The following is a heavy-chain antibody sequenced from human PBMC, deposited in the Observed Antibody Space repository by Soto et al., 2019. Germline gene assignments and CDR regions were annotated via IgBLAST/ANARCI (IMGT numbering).Heavy chain of an antibody. J-gene: IGHJ5*02. CDR1: GFTFSSYG. CDR3: ARESPSNWFDP. Sequence: GGSLRLSCAASGFTFSSYGMHWVRQAPGKGLEWVAVIWYDGSNKYYADSVKGRFTISRDNSENTLYLQMNSLRAEDTAVYYCARESPSNWFDPWGQGTLVTVSS. V-gene: IGHV3-33*01. CDR2: IWYDGSNK.